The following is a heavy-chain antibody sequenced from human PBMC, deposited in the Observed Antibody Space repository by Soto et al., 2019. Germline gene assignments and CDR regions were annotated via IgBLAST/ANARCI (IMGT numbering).Heavy chain of an antibody. Sequence: SVKVSCNASGGTFSNYVISWVRQAPGQGLEYMGGIIPTFGTSNYAQKFQDRVTITRDTSASTAYMELSSLRSEDTAVYYCARGKGMEENYYYYGLDIWGQGTTVTVSS. CDR1: GGTFSNYV. J-gene: IGHJ6*02. D-gene: IGHD1-1*01. CDR3: ARGKGMEENYYYYGLDI. V-gene: IGHV1-69*05. CDR2: IIPTFGTS.